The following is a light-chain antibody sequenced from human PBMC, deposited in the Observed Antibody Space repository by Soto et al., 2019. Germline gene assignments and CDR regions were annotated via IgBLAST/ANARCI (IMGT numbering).Light chain of an antibody. CDR1: QSVSSSY. CDR3: QQYGSSPPIT. J-gene: IGKJ5*01. Sequence: EIVLTQSPGTLSLSPGERATLSCRASQSVSSSYLAWYQQKTGQDPRLLIYGASSRATGIPDRFSGSGSGTDFTLTISRLEPEDFAVYYCQQYGSSPPITFGQGTRLEIK. V-gene: IGKV3-20*01. CDR2: GAS.